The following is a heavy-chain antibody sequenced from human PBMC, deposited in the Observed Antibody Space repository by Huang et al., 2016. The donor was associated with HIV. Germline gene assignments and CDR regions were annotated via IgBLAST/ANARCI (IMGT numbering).Heavy chain of an antibody. Sequence: EVQLVESGGGLVQPGGSLRLSCAASGFSISSYWMHWIRQAHGKGLVWDSRINSDGSSTSYADSVKGRFTSTRDNAKNTVYLQMNSLRAEDMAVYYCARDPRIQSWLNFFDYWGQGTLVSVSS. CDR3: ARDPRIQSWLNFFDY. CDR2: INSDGSST. J-gene: IGHJ4*02. CDR1: GFSISSYW. D-gene: IGHD3-22*01. V-gene: IGHV3-74*01.